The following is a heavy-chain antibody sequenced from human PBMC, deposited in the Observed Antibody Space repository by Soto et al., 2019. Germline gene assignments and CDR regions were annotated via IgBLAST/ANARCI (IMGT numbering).Heavy chain of an antibody. D-gene: IGHD6-13*01. CDR1: GDSVSSNSAA. V-gene: IGHV6-1*01. CDR3: ARLIAAAGNYFDY. Sequence: SQTLSLTYAISGDSVSSNSAAWTWIRQSPARGLEWLGRTYYRSKRYNDYAVYVKNRITINQDTSKNQFSLQLNSVAAEDMDVYYCARLIAAAGNYFDYWGQGTLVTVSS. J-gene: IGHJ4*02. CDR2: TYYRSKRYN.